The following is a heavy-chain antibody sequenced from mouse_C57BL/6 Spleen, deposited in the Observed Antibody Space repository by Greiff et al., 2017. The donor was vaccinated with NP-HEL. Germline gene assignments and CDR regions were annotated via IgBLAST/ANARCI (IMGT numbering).Heavy chain of an antibody. CDR3: ARHEKEGSGSSFPGAMDY. CDR2: FYPGSGSI. D-gene: IGHD1-1*01. J-gene: IGHJ4*01. CDR1: GYTFTEYT. Sequence: VQLQQSGAELVKPGASVKLSCKASGYTFTEYTIHWVKQRSGQGLEWIGWFYPGSGSIMYNEKFKDKATLTADKSSSTVYMELSRLTSEDSAVYFCARHEKEGSGSSFPGAMDYWGQGTSVTVSS. V-gene: IGHV1-62-2*01.